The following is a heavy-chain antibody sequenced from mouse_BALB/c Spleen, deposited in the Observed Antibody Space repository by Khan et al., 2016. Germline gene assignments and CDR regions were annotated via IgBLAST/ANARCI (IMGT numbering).Heavy chain of an antibody. Sequence: EVELVESGGGLVKPGGSLKLSCAASGFTFSDYYMYWVRQTPEKRLEWVATISDGGSYTYYQDSVKGRFTISRDNAKNNLYLQMSSLKSEDTAMYYCARDDRWFAYWGQGTLVTVSA. CDR3: ARDDRWFAY. J-gene: IGHJ3*01. V-gene: IGHV5-4*02. D-gene: IGHD2-14*01. CDR1: GFTFSDYY. CDR2: ISDGGSYT.